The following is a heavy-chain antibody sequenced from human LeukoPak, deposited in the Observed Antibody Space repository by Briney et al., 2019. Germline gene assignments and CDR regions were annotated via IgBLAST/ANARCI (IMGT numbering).Heavy chain of an antibody. CDR2: ISANGGTT. CDR1: GFTFSSHA. J-gene: IGHJ4*02. CDR3: ARGGYSNSWPIDF. D-gene: IGHD6-13*01. Sequence: EGSLRLSCAASGFTFSSHAMHWVRQAPGKGLEYVAAISANGGTTYYADSVKGRFTISRDNSKNTLYLQMGSLRPEDMAVYYCARGGYSNSWPIDFWGQGTLVTVSS. V-gene: IGHV3-64*02.